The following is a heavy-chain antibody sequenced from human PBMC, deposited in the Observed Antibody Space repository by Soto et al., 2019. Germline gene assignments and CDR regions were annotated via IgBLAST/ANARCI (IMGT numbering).Heavy chain of an antibody. CDR3: ARPRQGYDGYYIPFDF. CDR1: GYTFPAYA. CDR2: INVGKGNT. D-gene: IGHD3-22*01. Sequence: ASVKVSCKASGYTFPAYAIHWMGQAPGQRLELMCWINVGKGNTRYSEKFQDRVTISRDTSASTAYLELSSLTSGDTAVYYCARPRQGYDGYYIPFDFCGHGTLVTVYS. V-gene: IGHV1-3*01. J-gene: IGHJ4*01.